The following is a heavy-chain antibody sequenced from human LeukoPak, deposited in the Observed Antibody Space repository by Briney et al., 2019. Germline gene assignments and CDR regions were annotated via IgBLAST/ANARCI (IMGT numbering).Heavy chain of an antibody. CDR2: IYPGDSDS. Sequence: AESLKISCKDSGYTFTSSWIGWVRQLPGKGLDWMGIIYPGDSDSRYSASFQGQVTISADKSISTAYLQWSSLKASDTAMYYCARLRGGATIFGVVTTYFDYWGQGTLVTVSS. CDR1: GYTFTSSW. V-gene: IGHV5-51*01. CDR3: ARLRGGATIFGVVTTYFDY. J-gene: IGHJ4*02. D-gene: IGHD3-3*01.